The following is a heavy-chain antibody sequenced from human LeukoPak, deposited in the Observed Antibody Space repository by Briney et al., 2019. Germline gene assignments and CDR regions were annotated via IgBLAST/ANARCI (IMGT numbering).Heavy chain of an antibody. CDR3: ARAPPPSGGYFDWSSLLYYYGMDV. CDR1: GFTFSSYA. D-gene: IGHD3-9*01. CDR2: ISYDGSNK. Sequence: GGSLRLSCAASGFTFSSYAMSWVRQAPGKGLEWVAVISYDGSNKYYADSVKGRFTISRDNSKNTLYLQMNSLRAEDTAVYYCARAPPPSGGYFDWSSLLYYYGMDVWGQGTTVTVSS. J-gene: IGHJ6*02. V-gene: IGHV3-30-3*01.